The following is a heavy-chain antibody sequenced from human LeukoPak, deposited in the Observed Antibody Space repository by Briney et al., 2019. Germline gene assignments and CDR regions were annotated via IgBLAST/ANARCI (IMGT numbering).Heavy chain of an antibody. CDR1: GYSLTKLA. V-gene: IGHV1-24*01. D-gene: IGHD2-21*01. CDR2: FGAEDGKT. J-gene: IGHJ4*02. CDR3: ASAGYSGGASSYGHSFDS. Sequence: ASVKVSCKVSGYSLTKLAMRWVRQAPGKGLEWMGWFGAEDGKTIYAQKFQGRVTMTTDESTSTAYMELRSLRSEDTAVYYCASAGYSGGASSYGHSFDSWGQGTLVTVSS.